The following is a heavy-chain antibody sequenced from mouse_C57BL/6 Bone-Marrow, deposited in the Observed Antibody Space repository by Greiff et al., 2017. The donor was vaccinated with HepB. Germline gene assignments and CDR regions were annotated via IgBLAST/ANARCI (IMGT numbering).Heavy chain of an antibody. CDR1: GYTFTSYG. CDR2: IYPRSGNT. V-gene: IGHV1-81*01. CDR3: ARAVLRYFDV. J-gene: IGHJ1*03. Sequence: VQWVESGAELARPGASVKLSCKASGYTFTSYGISWVKQRTGQGLEWIGEIYPRSGNTYYNEKFKGKATLTADKSSSTAYMELRSLTSEDSAVYFCARAVLRYFDVWGTGTTVTVSS. D-gene: IGHD1-1*01.